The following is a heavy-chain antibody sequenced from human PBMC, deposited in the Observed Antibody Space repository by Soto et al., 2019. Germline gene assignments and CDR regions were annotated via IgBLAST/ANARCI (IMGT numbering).Heavy chain of an antibody. CDR2: ISAYNGNT. Sequence: GASVKVSCKASGYTFTSYGISWVRQAPGQGLEWMGWISAYNGNTNYAQKLQGRVTMTTDTSTSTAYMELRSLRSDDTAVYYCAKDVPGELLPTCFDPWGQGTLVTVSS. D-gene: IGHD1-26*01. V-gene: IGHV1-18*01. CDR1: GYTFTSYG. J-gene: IGHJ5*02. CDR3: AKDVPGELLPTCFDP.